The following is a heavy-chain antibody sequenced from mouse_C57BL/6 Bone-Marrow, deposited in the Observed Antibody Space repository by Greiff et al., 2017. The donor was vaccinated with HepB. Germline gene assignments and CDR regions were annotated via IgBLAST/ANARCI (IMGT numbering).Heavy chain of an antibody. CDR3: ARDGRYYGSSWYFDV. D-gene: IGHD1-1*01. CDR1: GFTFSDFY. J-gene: IGHJ1*03. Sequence: DVMLVESGGGLVQSGRSLRLSCATSGFTFSDFYMEWVRQAPGKGLEWIAASRNKANDYTTEYSASVKGRFIVSRDTSQSILYLQMNALRAEDTAIYYCARDGRYYGSSWYFDVWGTGTTVTVSS. V-gene: IGHV7-1*01. CDR2: SRNKANDYTT.